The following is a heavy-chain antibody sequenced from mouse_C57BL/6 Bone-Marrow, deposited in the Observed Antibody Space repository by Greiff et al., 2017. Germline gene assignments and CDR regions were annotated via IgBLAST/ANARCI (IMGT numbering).Heavy chain of an antibody. Sequence: VKLQESGPGLVQPSQRLSITCTVSGFSFTSYGVHWVRQSPGKGLEWLGVIWRGGSTDYNAAFMSRLSITKDNSKSQVFFKMNSLQADDTAIYYCAKEGLGPLDYWGQGTTLTVSS. CDR2: IWRGGST. V-gene: IGHV2-5*01. J-gene: IGHJ2*01. D-gene: IGHD4-1*01. CDR3: AKEGLGPLDY. CDR1: GFSFTSYG.